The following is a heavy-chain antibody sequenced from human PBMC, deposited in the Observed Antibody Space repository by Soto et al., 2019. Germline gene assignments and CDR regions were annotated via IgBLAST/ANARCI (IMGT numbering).Heavy chain of an antibody. CDR1: GSTXSGYH. D-gene: IGHD6-6*01. CDR3: ARGRGAARPSWFDP. J-gene: IGHJ5*02. CDR2: INPNSGGT. Sequence: GXSXKVSCRASGSTXSGYHRDWVRQAPGQGLEWMGWINPNSGGTNYAQKFQGRVTMTRDTSLITAYMELSRLRSDDTAVYYCARGRGAARPSWFDPWGQGTLGPVSS. V-gene: IGHV1-2*02.